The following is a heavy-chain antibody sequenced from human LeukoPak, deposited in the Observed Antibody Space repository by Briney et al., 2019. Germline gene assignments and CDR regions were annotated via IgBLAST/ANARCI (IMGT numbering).Heavy chain of an antibody. CDR3: ARDADVAPEGPRPVDY. J-gene: IGHJ4*02. D-gene: IGHD1-14*01. V-gene: IGHV3-21*01. CDR1: GFTFSSYS. Sequence: PGGSLRLSCAASGFTFSSYSMNWVRQAPGKGLEWVSSISSSSSYIYYADSVKGRFTISRDNAKNSLYLQMNSLRAEDTAVYYCARDADVAPEGPRPVDYWGQGTLVTASS. CDR2: ISSSSSYI.